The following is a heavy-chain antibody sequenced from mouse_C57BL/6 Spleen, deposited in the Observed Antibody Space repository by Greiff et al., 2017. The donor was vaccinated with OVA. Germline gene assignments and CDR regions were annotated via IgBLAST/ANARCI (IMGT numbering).Heavy chain of an antibody. D-gene: IGHD2-1*01. CDR3: ARKEPGYYDWYFDV. CDR1: GYTFTSYW. Sequence: QVQLKQPGAELVKPGASVKMSCKASGYTFTSYWITWVKQRPGQGLEWIGDIYPGSGSTNYNEKFKSKATLTVDTSSSTAYMQLSSLTSEDSAVYYCARKEPGYYDWYFDVWGTGTTVTVSS. V-gene: IGHV1-55*01. J-gene: IGHJ1*03. CDR2: IYPGSGST.